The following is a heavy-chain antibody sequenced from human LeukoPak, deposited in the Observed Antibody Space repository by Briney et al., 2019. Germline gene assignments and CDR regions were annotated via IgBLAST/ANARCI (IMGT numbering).Heavy chain of an antibody. Sequence: PSETLSLTCTVSGGSISSYYWSWIRQPAGKGLEWIGRIYTSGSTNYNPSLKSRVTMSVDTSKNQFSLKLSSVTAADTAVYYCARGLPADLVDYFDYWGQGTLVTVSS. D-gene: IGHD6-6*01. J-gene: IGHJ4*02. CDR1: GGSISSYY. V-gene: IGHV4-4*07. CDR3: ARGLPADLVDYFDY. CDR2: IYTSGST.